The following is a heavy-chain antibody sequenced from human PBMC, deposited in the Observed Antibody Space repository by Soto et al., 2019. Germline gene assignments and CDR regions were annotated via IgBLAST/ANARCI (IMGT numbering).Heavy chain of an antibody. J-gene: IGHJ4*02. CDR2: INSDGSST. CDR3: SRVGGSTWH. D-gene: IGHD1-26*01. CDR1: GFTFSSYW. V-gene: IGHV3-74*01. Sequence: PGGSLRLSCAASGFTFSSYWMHWVRQAPGKGLVWVSRINSDGSSTNYADLVKGRFTISRDNAKNTLYLQMNSLRVEDTAVYYCSRVGGSTWHWGQGTLVTVS.